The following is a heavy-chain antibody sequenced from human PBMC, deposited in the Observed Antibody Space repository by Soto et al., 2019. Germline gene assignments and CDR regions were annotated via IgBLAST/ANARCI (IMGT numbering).Heavy chain of an antibody. CDR2: IHYSGNT. CDR1: GDSISSYF. V-gene: IGHV4-59*01. CDR3: ARMNQLAPKRNAFDI. Sequence: SETLSLTCTVSGDSISSYFWTWIRQSPGKGLQWIGYIHYSGNTNYNPSLKSRVTMSVDTSKNQFSLRLTSVTAADTAVYYCARMNQLAPKRNAFDIWGQGTMVTVSS. J-gene: IGHJ3*02. D-gene: IGHD1-1*01.